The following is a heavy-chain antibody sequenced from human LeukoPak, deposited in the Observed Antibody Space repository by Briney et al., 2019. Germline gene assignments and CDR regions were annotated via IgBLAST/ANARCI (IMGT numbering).Heavy chain of an antibody. V-gene: IGHV4-34*01. D-gene: IGHD3-16*02. CDR1: GGSFSCYY. CDR2: INHSGST. J-gene: IGHJ4*02. CDR3: ARAPPRGYDYVWGSYRWYYFDY. Sequence: SETLSLTCAVYGGSFSCYYWSWIRQPPGKGLEWIGEINHSGSTNYNPSLKSRVTISVDTSKNQFSLKLSSVTAADTAVYYCARAPPRGYDYVWGSYRWYYFDYWGQGTLVTVSS.